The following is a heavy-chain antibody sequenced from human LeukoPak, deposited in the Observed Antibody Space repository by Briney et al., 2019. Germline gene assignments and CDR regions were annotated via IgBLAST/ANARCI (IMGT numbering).Heavy chain of an antibody. D-gene: IGHD6-19*01. Sequence: GASVKVSCKASGYIFTGYCMHWVRQAPGQGLEWMGIINPSGGTTSYAQKFQGRVTMTRDTSTSTVYMELTSLRSEDTAVYSYARVQVAGTRDAFDIWGQGTMVTVSS. CDR2: INPSGGTT. CDR3: ARVQVAGTRDAFDI. CDR1: GYIFTGYC. V-gene: IGHV1-46*01. J-gene: IGHJ3*02.